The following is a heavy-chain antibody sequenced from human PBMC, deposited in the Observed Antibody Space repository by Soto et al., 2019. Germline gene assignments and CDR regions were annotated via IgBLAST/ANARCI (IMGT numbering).Heavy chain of an antibody. D-gene: IGHD2-15*01. CDR2: ISGSGGST. J-gene: IGHJ4*02. Sequence: PGGSLRLSCAASGFTFSSYSMSWVRQAPGKGLEWVSAISGSGGSTYYADSVKGRFTISRDNSKNTLYLQMNSLRAEDTAVYYCAKDPPPSSWWFPHFWGQGTLVTVSS. CDR3: AKDPPPSSWWFPHF. CDR1: GFTFSSYS. V-gene: IGHV3-23*01.